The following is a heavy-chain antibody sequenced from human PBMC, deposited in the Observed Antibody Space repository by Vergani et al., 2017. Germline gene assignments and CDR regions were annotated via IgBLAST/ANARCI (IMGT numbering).Heavy chain of an antibody. CDR3: AKVCGSTSCPYGGGAFDV. D-gene: IGHD2-2*01. V-gene: IGHV3-23*01. J-gene: IGHJ3*01. CDR2: INNNGGST. Sequence: QLLESGGGLIQPGGSLRLSCAASGFTFNSYAMTWVRQAPGKGLEWVSGINNNGGSTYYADSVKGRFSISRDNTKNTLYLQMTDLRAEDTATYYCAKVCGSTSCPYGGGAFDVWGHGTMVTVSS. CDR1: GFTFNSYA.